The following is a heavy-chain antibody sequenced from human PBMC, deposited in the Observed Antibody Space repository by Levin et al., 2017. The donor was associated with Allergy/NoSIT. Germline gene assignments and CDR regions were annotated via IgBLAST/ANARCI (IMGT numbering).Heavy chain of an antibody. CDR3: AKGPATGGPYYFDY. Sequence: GESLKISCAVSGFTFSSYAMSWVRQAPGKGLEWVSAISGSGGSTYYADSVKGRFTISRDNSKNTLYLQMNSLRAEDTAVYYCAKGPATGGPYYFDYWGQGTLVTVSS. J-gene: IGHJ4*02. V-gene: IGHV3-23*01. D-gene: IGHD2-8*02. CDR1: GFTFSSYA. CDR2: ISGSGGST.